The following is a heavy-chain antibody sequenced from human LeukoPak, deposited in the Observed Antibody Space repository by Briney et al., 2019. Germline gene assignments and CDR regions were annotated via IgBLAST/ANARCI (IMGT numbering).Heavy chain of an antibody. Sequence: SETLSLTCAVSGGSISSGGYSWRWIRQPPGRGLEWIAYIYHSGSTYYNPSLKSRVTISVDRSKNQFSLKLSSVTAADTAVYYCATATMVRGAPDYWGQGTLVTVSS. D-gene: IGHD3-10*01. V-gene: IGHV4-30-2*01. CDR3: ATATMVRGAPDY. J-gene: IGHJ4*02. CDR2: IYHSGST. CDR1: GGSISSGGYS.